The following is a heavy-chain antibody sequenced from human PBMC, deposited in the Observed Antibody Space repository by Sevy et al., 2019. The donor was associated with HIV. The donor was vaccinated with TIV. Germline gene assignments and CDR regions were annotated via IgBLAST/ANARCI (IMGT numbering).Heavy chain of an antibody. V-gene: IGHV1-2*02. CDR1: GYTFTGYY. Sequence: ASVKVSCKASGYTFTGYYMHWVRQAPGQGLEWMGWINPNSGGTNYAQKFQGRVTMTRDTSISTAYMELSRLRSDDTAVYYCARDGNIGYSSSWKPDDYWGQGTLVTVSS. CDR3: ARDGNIGYSSSWKPDDY. J-gene: IGHJ4*02. CDR2: INPNSGGT. D-gene: IGHD6-13*01.